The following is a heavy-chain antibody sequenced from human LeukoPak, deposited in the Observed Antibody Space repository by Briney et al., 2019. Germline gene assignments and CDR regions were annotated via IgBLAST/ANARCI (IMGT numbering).Heavy chain of an antibody. D-gene: IGHD4-17*01. CDR2: IYHSGST. CDR3: ARESTTVTNGDY. CDR1: GYSISSGYY. Sequence: SETLSLTCTVSGYSISSGYYWGWIRQPPGKGLEWIGSIYHSGSTYHNPSLKSRVTISVDTSKNQFSLKLSSVTAADTAVYYCARESTTVTNGDYWGQGTLVTVSS. V-gene: IGHV4-38-2*02. J-gene: IGHJ4*02.